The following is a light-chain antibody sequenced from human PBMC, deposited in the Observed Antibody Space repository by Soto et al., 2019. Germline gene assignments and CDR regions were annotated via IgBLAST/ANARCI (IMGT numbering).Light chain of an antibody. CDR3: QQYISYPYT. V-gene: IGKV1-5*01. CDR2: DAS. CDR1: QTTNTW. Sequence: DIQKTQFASTLSASVGDRVTITCRASQTTNTWLAWYQQKPGTAPKLLICDASSLEGGVPSRFSASGSGTEFTLTISSLQPDDLATYYCQQYISYPYTFGQGTKVDIK. J-gene: IGKJ2*01.